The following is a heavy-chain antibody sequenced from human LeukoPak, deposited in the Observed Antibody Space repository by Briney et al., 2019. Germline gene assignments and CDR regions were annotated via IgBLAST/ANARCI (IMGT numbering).Heavy chain of an antibody. CDR2: IYTSGST. J-gene: IGHJ4*02. Sequence: SETLSLTCTVSGGSLSSYYWSWIRQPAGKGLEWIGRIYTSGSTNYNPSLTSRVTMSVNPSKNQFSLKLSSVTAVDTAVYYCARVRIEGDYGDYDLYYFDYWGQGTLVTVSS. CDR1: GGSLSSYY. D-gene: IGHD4-17*01. CDR3: ARVRIEGDYGDYDLYYFDY. V-gene: IGHV4-4*07.